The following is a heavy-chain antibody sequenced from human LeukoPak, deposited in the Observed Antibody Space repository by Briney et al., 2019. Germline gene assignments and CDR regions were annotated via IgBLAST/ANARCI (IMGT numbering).Heavy chain of an antibody. D-gene: IGHD2-21*02. J-gene: IGHJ3*02. CDR2: ISSSSSYI. CDR1: GFTFSSYS. CDR3: ARDVTHDDAFDI. V-gene: IGHV3-21*01. Sequence: GSLRLSCAASGFTFSSYSMNWVRQAPGKGLEWVSSISSSSSYIYYADSVKGRFTISRDNAKNSLYLQMNSLRAEDTAVYYCARDVTHDDAFDIWGQGTMVTVPS.